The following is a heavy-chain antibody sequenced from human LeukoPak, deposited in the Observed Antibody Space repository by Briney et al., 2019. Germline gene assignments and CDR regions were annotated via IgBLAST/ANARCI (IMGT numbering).Heavy chain of an antibody. Sequence: SVKVSCKASGGTFSSYAISWVRQAPGQGLEWMGRIIPILGIANYAQKFQGRVTITADKSTSTAYMELSSLRSEDTAVYYCARDSGYDYEPYYYYGMDVWGQGTTVTVSS. CDR2: IIPILGIA. V-gene: IGHV1-69*04. CDR3: ARDSGYDYEPYYYYGMDV. J-gene: IGHJ6*02. D-gene: IGHD5-12*01. CDR1: GGTFSSYA.